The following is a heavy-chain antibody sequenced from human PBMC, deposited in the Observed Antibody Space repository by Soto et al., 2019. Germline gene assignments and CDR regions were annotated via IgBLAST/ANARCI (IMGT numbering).Heavy chain of an antibody. CDR1: GLTFGDYA. J-gene: IGHJ4*02. CDR3: TRMGCSGGSCYSGGY. V-gene: IGHV3-49*04. Sequence: GGSLRLSCTASGLTFGDYAMSWVRQDTGKELEWVGFIRSKAYGGTTEYGASVKGRFTISRDDSKSIAYLQMNSLKTEGTAVYYCTRMGCSGGSCYSGGYWGQGTRVTVSS. CDR2: IRSKAYGGTT. D-gene: IGHD2-15*01.